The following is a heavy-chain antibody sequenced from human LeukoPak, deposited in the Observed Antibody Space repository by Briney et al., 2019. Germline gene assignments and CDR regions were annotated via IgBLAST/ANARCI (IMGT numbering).Heavy chain of an antibody. CDR1: GYTFTSYD. CDR3: ARGGYSYGLGYYYYYYMDV. J-gene: IGHJ6*03. V-gene: IGHV1-8*01. D-gene: IGHD5-18*01. CDR2: MNPNSGNT. Sequence: GASVKVSCKATGYTFTSYDINWVRQATGQGLEWMGWMNPNSGNTGYAQKFQGRVIMTRNNSINTAYMELSSLRSEDTAVYYCARGGYSYGLGYYYYYYMDVWGKGTTVTISS.